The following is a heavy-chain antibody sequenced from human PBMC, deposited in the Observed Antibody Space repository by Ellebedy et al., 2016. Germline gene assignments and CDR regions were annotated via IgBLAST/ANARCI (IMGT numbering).Heavy chain of an antibody. CDR1: GFTFDDYA. J-gene: IGHJ4*02. Sequence: SLKISXATSGFTFDDYALHWVRQVPGKDLEWVSGISWNSAAIGYGEAVKGRFTISRDSAKNYLYLQMNSLRVEDTALYFCAKGTMDYLHHWGQGTLVTVSS. CDR2: ISWNSAAI. D-gene: IGHD3-10*01. V-gene: IGHV3-9*01. CDR3: AKGTMDYLHH.